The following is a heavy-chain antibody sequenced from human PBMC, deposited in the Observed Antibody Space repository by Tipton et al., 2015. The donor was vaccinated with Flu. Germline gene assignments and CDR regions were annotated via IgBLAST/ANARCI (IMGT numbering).Heavy chain of an antibody. Sequence: TLSLTCSVSGYSIGSGYYWGWIRQPPGKGLEWVGNIYHTGNTYYNPSLKSRVTMSLDLFKNQISLRLSSLTAADTAVYYCARERRGGWPFYDAFDFWGQGTMVTVSS. CDR1: GYSIGSGYY. J-gene: IGHJ3*01. D-gene: IGHD6-19*01. CDR2: IYHTGNT. CDR3: ARERRGGWPFYDAFDF. V-gene: IGHV4-38-2*02.